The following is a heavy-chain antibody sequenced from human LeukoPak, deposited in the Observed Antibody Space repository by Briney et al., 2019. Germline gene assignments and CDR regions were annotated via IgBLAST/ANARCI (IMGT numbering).Heavy chain of an antibody. CDR1: GFTFSKYW. CDR3: ARGYDSSGYYLYYFDY. D-gene: IGHD3-22*01. J-gene: IGHJ4*02. CDR2: INSDGNST. V-gene: IGHV3-74*01. Sequence: GGSLRLSCAASGFTFSKYWMHWVRQAPGKGLVWVSRINSDGNSTSYADSVRGRFTISRDNAKNTLYLQMNSLRAEDTAVYYCARGYDSSGYYLYYFDYWGQGTLVTVSS.